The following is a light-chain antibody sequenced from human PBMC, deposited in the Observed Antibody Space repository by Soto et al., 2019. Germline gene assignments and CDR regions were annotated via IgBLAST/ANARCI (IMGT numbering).Light chain of an antibody. CDR3: SSWTSGATYV. CDR2: DVN. CDR1: SSDVGAYNY. Sequence: QSVLTQPASVSGSPGQAITISCAGTSSDVGAYNYVSWYQHHPGKAPKLMIYDVNNRPSGDSNRFSGSKSGNTASLTISGLQAEDEADYYCSSWTSGATYVFGSGTKVTLL. V-gene: IGLV2-14*03. J-gene: IGLJ1*01.